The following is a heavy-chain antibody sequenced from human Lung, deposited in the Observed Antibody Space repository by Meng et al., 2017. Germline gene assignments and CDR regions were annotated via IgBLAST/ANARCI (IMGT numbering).Heavy chain of an antibody. D-gene: IGHD2-21*01. CDR1: GGSMSSGNYY. CDR3: ASFDHIPRRNYFDY. J-gene: IGHJ4*02. V-gene: IGHV4-30-4*01. CDR2: IHYSGSA. Sequence: QVQLQESGPGLVEPSQTLSLTCTVSGGSMSSGNYYWSWIRQPPGKGLEWIGYIHYSGSAYYNPSLKSRVSISVDTSKNQFSLNLNSMTAADTAVYYCASFDHIPRRNYFDYWGQGTLVTVSS.